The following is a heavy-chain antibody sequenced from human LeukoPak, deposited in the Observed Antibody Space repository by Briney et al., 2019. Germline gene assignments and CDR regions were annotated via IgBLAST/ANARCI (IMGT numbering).Heavy chain of an antibody. CDR3: ARVTMTVFGVVPRVFDS. CDR1: NVSISSEDHY. J-gene: IGHJ4*02. CDR2: MYYTGSA. Sequence: SETLPLTCTVSNVSISSEDHYWSWIRQPPGQGLEWIAYMYYTGSAYYNPSLKSRVTMSTDTSTNQFSLRLNFVSPADTAVYYCARVTMTVFGVVPRVFDSWGQGTLVTVSS. D-gene: IGHD3-3*01. V-gene: IGHV4-30-4*08.